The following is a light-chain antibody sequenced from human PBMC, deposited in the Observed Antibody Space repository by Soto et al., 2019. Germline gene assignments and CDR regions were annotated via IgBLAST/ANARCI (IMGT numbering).Light chain of an antibody. V-gene: IGKV3-11*01. CDR2: DAS. CDR3: HEYCASHMNT. CDR1: QSVSIL. Sequence: IGLTQTKDTQSFSAGERAALCSSASQSVSILLAWYQQKPGQAPRLLIYDASNRATGIPARFSGSGSGTDFTLTISSLEPEDFAVYYCHEYCASHMNTFGEGTKVDI. J-gene: IGKJ2*01.